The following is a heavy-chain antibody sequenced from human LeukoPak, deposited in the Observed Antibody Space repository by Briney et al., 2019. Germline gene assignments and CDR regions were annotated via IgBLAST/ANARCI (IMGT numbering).Heavy chain of an antibody. CDR2: ISYDGSNK. D-gene: IGHD3-10*01. J-gene: IGHJ5*02. CDR1: GFTFSSYA. V-gene: IGHV3-30*01. CDR3: AREAGVWFDP. Sequence: GSLRLSCAASGFTFSSYAMHWVRQAPGKGLEWVAVISYDGSNKYYADSVKGRFTISRDNSKNTLHLQMNSLRAEDTAVYYCAREAGVWFDPWGQGTLVTVSS.